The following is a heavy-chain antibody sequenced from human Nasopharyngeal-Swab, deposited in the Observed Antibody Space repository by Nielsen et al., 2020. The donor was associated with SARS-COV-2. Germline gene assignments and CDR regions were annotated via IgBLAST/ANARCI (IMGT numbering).Heavy chain of an antibody. CDR1: GFTFSSYA. CDR3: ARFNYYDSSGHDAFDI. D-gene: IGHD3-22*01. CDR2: ISYDGSNK. Sequence: GGSLRLSCAASGFTFSSYAMHWVRQAPGKGLEWVAVISYDGSNKYYADSVKGRFTISRDNSKNTLYLQMNSLRAEDTAVYYCARFNYYDSSGHDAFDIWGQGTMVHRLL. J-gene: IGHJ3*02. V-gene: IGHV3-30-3*01.